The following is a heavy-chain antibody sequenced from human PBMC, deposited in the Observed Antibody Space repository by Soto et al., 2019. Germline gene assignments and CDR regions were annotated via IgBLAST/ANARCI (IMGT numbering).Heavy chain of an antibody. V-gene: IGHV5-10-1*01. CDR1: GYSFTSYW. CDR2: IDPSDSYT. J-gene: IGHJ6*03. CDR3: ARLGSSSSYMDV. D-gene: IGHD6-13*01. Sequence: GESVKISCKGSGYSFTSYWISWVRQMPGKGLEWMGRIDPSDSYTNYSPSFQGHVTISADKSISTAYLQWSSLKASDTAMYYCARLGSSSSYMDVWGHGTTVTISS.